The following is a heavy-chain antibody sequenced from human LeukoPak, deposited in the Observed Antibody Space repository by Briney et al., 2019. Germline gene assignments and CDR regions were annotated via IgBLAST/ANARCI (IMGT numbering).Heavy chain of an antibody. Sequence: SETLSLTCAVSGYSITSGYYWGWIRQPPGKGLEWIGSIYHSGSTFYNPSLKSRVTISVDTSKNQFSLKLSSVTAADTAVYYCARDQDYYGSGSYGPDYWGQGTLVTVSS. CDR2: IYHSGST. D-gene: IGHD3-10*01. CDR1: GYSITSGYY. CDR3: ARDQDYYGSGSYGPDY. J-gene: IGHJ4*02. V-gene: IGHV4-38-2*02.